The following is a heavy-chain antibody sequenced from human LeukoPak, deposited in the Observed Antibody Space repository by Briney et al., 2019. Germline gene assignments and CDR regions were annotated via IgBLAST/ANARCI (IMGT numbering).Heavy chain of an antibody. Sequence: GGTLRLSCAASGFTFSSYEMNWVRQAPGKGLEWVSYISSSGSTIYYADSVKGRFTISRDNAKNSLYLQMNSLRAEDTAFYYCAINGGGDSGYGNFDYWGQGTLVTVSS. CDR3: AINGGGDSGYGNFDY. J-gene: IGHJ4*02. CDR1: GFTFSSYE. V-gene: IGHV3-48*03. D-gene: IGHD5-12*01. CDR2: ISSSGSTI.